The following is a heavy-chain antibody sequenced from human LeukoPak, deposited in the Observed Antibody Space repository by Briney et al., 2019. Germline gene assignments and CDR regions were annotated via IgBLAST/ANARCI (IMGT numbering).Heavy chain of an antibody. CDR3: ARDLWFGEYNWFDP. V-gene: IGHV4-31*03. J-gene: IGHJ5*02. CDR1: GGSISSGGYF. CDR2: ISHSGST. Sequence: PSQTLSLTCTVSGGSISSGGYFWSWVRQHPGKGLEWIGYISHSGSTYYNPSLKSRVTISLDTSKDWFSLRLSSVTAADTAVYYCARDLWFGEYNWFDPWGQGTLVTVSS. D-gene: IGHD3-10*01.